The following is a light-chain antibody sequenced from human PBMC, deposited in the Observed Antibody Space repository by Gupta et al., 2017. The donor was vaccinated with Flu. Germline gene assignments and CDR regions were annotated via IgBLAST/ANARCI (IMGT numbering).Light chain of an antibody. Sequence: DIQMTQSPSSLSESVGDRVTITCQASQDITNYLNWYQQKPGKAPKLLIYDASNLEIGVPSRFSGSGSGTNFSFTISSLQPEDIATYYCQQDDNLPRTFGQGTKVEI. V-gene: IGKV1-33*01. CDR1: QDITNY. CDR3: QQDDNLPRT. CDR2: DAS. J-gene: IGKJ1*01.